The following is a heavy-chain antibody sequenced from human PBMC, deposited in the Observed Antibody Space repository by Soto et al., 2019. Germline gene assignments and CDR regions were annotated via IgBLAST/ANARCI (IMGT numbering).Heavy chain of an antibody. CDR3: ARDGREASGMDV. CDR1: GGSISSHY. J-gene: IGHJ6*02. CDR2: IYYRGST. V-gene: IGHV4-59*11. D-gene: IGHD1-26*01. Sequence: SETLSLTCTVSGGSISSHYWSWVRQAPGKGLEWIGHIYYRGSTTYNPSLRSRSTISVDTSNNQFSLKLNSVTTADTAVYYCARDGREASGMDVWGQGTKVTVYS.